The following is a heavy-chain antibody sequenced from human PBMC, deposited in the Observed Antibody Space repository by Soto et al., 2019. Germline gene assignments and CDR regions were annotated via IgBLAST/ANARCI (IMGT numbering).Heavy chain of an antibody. D-gene: IGHD4-17*01. V-gene: IGHV4-30-2*01. CDR3: ARDDGDYVSDWYFDL. J-gene: IGHJ2*01. CDR1: GGSISSGGYS. Sequence: QLQLQESGSGLVKPSQTLSLTCAVSGGSISSGGYSWSWIRQPPGKGLEWIGYIYHSGSTYYNPSLKSRVTISVDRSKNQFSLKLSSVTAADTAVYYCARDDGDYVSDWYFDLWGRGTLVTVSS. CDR2: IYHSGST.